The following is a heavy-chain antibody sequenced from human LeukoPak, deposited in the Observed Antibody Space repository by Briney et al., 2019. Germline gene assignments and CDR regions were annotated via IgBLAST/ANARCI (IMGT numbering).Heavy chain of an antibody. D-gene: IGHD3-3*01. CDR2: MNPNSGNT. CDR3: ARSTLSAIFGVVIDRRFDY. CDR1: GYTFTSYD. Sequence: ASVKVSFKASGYTFTSYDINWVRQATGQGLEWMGWMNPNSGNTGYAQKFQGRVTMTRNTSISTAYMELSSLRSEDTAVYYCARSTLSAIFGVVIDRRFDYWGQGTLVTVSS. J-gene: IGHJ4*02. V-gene: IGHV1-8*01.